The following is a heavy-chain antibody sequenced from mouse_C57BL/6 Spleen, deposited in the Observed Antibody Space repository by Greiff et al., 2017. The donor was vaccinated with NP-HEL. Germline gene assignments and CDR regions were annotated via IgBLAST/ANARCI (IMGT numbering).Heavy chain of an antibody. CDR1: GYTFTSYG. V-gene: IGHV1-81*01. Sequence: QVQLQQSGAELARPGASVKLSCKASGYTFTSYGISWVKQRPGQGLEWIGEIYPRSGNTYYNEKFKGKATLTADKSSSTAYMELRSLTSEDSAVYFCAREDYYGSSYFDYWGQGTTLTVSS. CDR2: IYPRSGNT. D-gene: IGHD1-1*01. J-gene: IGHJ2*01. CDR3: AREDYYGSSYFDY.